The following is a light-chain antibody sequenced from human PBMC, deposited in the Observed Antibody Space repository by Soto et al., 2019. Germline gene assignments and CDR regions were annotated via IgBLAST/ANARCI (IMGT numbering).Light chain of an antibody. CDR3: VSYTTFSSYV. CDR1: SSDVGSYIY. V-gene: IGLV2-14*01. J-gene: IGLJ1*01. Sequence: QSALTQPASVSGSPGQSITISCTGTSSDVGSYIYVSWYQHHPGKAPKLMIYDVSNRPSGVSNRFSGSKSGNTASLTISGLQAEDEAEYYCVSYTTFSSYVFGTGTKRTVL. CDR2: DVS.